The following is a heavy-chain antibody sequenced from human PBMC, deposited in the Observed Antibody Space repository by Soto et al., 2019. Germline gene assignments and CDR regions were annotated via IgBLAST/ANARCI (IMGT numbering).Heavy chain of an antibody. CDR3: ASGCSGGSCYVWFDP. J-gene: IGHJ5*02. CDR2: INADNGNT. V-gene: IGHV1-3*01. Sequence: ASVKVSRQASGYTFNRYALHWVRQAPGQRLEGMGWINADNGNTKYSQKFQGRVHINRDTSASTAYIEQSRLRSEDTAVYYCASGCSGGSCYVWFDPWGQGTLVTVSS. CDR1: GYTFNRYA. D-gene: IGHD2-15*01.